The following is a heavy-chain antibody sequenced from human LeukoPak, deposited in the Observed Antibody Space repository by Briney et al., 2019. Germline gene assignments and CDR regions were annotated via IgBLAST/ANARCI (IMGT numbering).Heavy chain of an antibody. V-gene: IGHV1-69*13. CDR3: ARDVLDYDNAFDI. D-gene: IGHD3-16*01. CDR2: IIPIFGTA. CDR1: GGTFSSYA. J-gene: IGHJ3*02. Sequence: SVKVSCKASGGTFSSYAISWVRQAPGQGLEWMGGIIPIFGTANCAQKFQGRVTITADESTSTAYMELSSLRSEDMAVYYCARDVLDYDNAFDIWGQGTMVTVSS.